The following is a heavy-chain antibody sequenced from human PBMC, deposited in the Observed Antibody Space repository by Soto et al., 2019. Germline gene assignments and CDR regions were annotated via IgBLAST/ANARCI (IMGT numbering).Heavy chain of an antibody. CDR1: GGTFSSYA. J-gene: IGHJ4*02. D-gene: IGHD2-15*01. Sequence: SVKVSCKASGGTFSSYAISWVRQAPGQGLEWMGGIIPIFGTANYAQKFQGRVTITADESTSTAYMELSSLRSEDTAVYYCARESTAASPLYYFDYWGQGTLVTVS. CDR2: IIPIFGTA. CDR3: ARESTAASPLYYFDY. V-gene: IGHV1-69*13.